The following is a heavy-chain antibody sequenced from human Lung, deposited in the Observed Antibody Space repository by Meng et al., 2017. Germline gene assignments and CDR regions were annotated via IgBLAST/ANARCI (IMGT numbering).Heavy chain of an antibody. CDR3: ARGPTTMAHDFDY. Sequence: QVQLHRWGAGLLKPSETLSLTCVVSGGCFSDYYWSWIRQPPGKGLEWIGEINHSGSTNYNPSLESRATISVDTSQNNLSLKLSSVTAADSAVYYCARGPTTMAHDFDYWGQGTLVTVSS. CDR2: INHSGST. CDR1: GGCFSDYY. J-gene: IGHJ4*02. D-gene: IGHD4-11*01. V-gene: IGHV4-34*01.